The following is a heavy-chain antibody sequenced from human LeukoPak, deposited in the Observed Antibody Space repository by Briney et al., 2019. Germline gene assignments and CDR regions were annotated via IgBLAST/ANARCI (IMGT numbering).Heavy chain of an antibody. CDR3: AQQLGYCSGGSCYFTS. CDR1: GFTFSSYS. J-gene: IGHJ5*02. V-gene: IGHV3-21*04. CDR2: ISSSSSYI. D-gene: IGHD2-15*01. Sequence: PGGSLRLSCAASGFTFSSYSMNWVRQAPGKGLEWVSSISSSSSYIYYADSVKGRFSVSRDNSKNTLHLQMNSLRAEDTAKYYCAQQLGYCSGGSCYFTSWGQGTLVTVSS.